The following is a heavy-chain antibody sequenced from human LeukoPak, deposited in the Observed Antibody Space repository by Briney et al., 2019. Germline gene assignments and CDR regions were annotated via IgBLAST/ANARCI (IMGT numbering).Heavy chain of an antibody. CDR3: ARMARDILTGYYSSLDY. D-gene: IGHD3-9*01. Sequence: GGSLRLSCAASGFTFNTYSMNWVRQAPGKGLEWVSYISSSSSTIYYADSVKGRFTISRDNAKNSLYLQMHSLRAEDTAVYYCARMARDILTGYYSSLDYWGQGTLVTVSS. V-gene: IGHV3-48*04. CDR1: GFTFNTYS. J-gene: IGHJ4*02. CDR2: ISSSSSTI.